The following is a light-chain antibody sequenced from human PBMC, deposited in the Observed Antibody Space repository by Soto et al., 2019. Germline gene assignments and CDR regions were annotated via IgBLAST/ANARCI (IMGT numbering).Light chain of an antibody. Sequence: EIVLTQSPGTLSLSPGERATLSCRASQTLSNSFIAWYQQKPGQAPRLLIYDTSSRATGVPDRYSASGSGTEFTLTISSLQSEDFAVYYCQQYNNWPITFGQGTRLEIK. J-gene: IGKJ5*01. CDR3: QQYNNWPIT. CDR2: DTS. V-gene: IGKV3D-20*02. CDR1: QTLSNSF.